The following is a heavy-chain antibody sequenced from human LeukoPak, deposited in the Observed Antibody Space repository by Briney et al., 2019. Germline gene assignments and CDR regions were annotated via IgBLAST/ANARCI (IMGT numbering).Heavy chain of an antibody. CDR1: GGSFSGYY. CDR2: INHSGST. J-gene: IGHJ4*02. Sequence: SETLSLTRAVYGGSFSGYYWSWIRQPPGKGLEWIGEINHSGSTNYNPSLKSRVTISVDTSKNQFSLRLTSVTAADTAVYYCARGYYYDYSGPDFDYWGQGTLVTVSS. CDR3: ARGYYYDYSGPDFDY. D-gene: IGHD3-22*01. V-gene: IGHV4-34*01.